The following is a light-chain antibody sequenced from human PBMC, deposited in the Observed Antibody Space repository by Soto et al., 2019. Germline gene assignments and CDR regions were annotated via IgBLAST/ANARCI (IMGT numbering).Light chain of an antibody. CDR1: QGISNY. J-gene: IGKJ4*01. V-gene: IGKV1-9*01. Sequence: DIQLTQSPSFLSASVGDRVTITCRASQGISNYLAWYQRKPGKAPKLLIYTASTLQSGVPSRFSGSGSGTEFNLTISNLHHEEFATYYCQQLNSYPLTFGGGTKVEIK. CDR3: QQLNSYPLT. CDR2: TAS.